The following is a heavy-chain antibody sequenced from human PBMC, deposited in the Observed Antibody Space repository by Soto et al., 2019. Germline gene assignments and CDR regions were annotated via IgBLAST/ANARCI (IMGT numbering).Heavy chain of an antibody. CDR3: ARDRDCSSTSCYYYYGMDV. J-gene: IGHJ6*02. CDR2: ISSSSSYI. D-gene: IGHD2-2*01. Sequence: VRQAPGKGLEWVSSISSSSSYIYYADSVKGRFTISRDNAKNSLYLQMNSLRAEDTAVCYCARDRDCSSTSCYYYYGMDVWGQGTTVTVSS. V-gene: IGHV3-21*01.